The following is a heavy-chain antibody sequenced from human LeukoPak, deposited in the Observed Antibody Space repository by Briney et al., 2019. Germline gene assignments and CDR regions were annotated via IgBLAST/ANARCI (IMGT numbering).Heavy chain of an antibody. CDR2: IYYSGST. Sequence: PSETLSLTCTVSGGSISSYYWSWIRQPPGKGLEWIGYIYYSGSTNYNPSLKSRVTISVDTSKNQFSLKLSSVTAADTAVYYCARRKRPYYYDSSGYYYVSWFDPWGQGTLVTVSS. J-gene: IGHJ5*02. CDR1: GGSISSYY. D-gene: IGHD3-22*01. CDR3: ARRKRPYYYDSSGYYYVSWFDP. V-gene: IGHV4-59*12.